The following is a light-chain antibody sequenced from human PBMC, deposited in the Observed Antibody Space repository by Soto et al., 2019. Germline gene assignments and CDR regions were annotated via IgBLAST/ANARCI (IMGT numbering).Light chain of an antibody. Sequence: QSVLTQPPSASGTPGQRVTISCSGSSSNIGSNTVNWYQQLPGTAPRLLIYSNNQRPSGIPDRVSGSKSGTSASLAISGLQTEDEADDYCAAWDASLNGYVFGTGTKVTFL. CDR3: AAWDASLNGYV. CDR1: SSNIGSNT. J-gene: IGLJ1*01. CDR2: SNN. V-gene: IGLV1-44*01.